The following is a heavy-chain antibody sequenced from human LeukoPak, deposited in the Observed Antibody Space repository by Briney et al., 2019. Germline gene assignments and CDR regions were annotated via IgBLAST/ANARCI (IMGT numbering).Heavy chain of an antibody. CDR3: ATSGRGYNYGHDY. J-gene: IGHJ4*02. D-gene: IGHD5-18*01. V-gene: IGHV4-31*03. Sequence: PSETPSLTCTVSGGSISSGCYYCTWIRQHPGKGLEWIGYIYYSGSTYYNPSLKSRVTMSVDTSKNQFSLKLTSVTAPDKIVYHCATSGRGYNYGHDYWGQGTLVTVSS. CDR1: GGSISSGCYY. CDR2: IYYSGST.